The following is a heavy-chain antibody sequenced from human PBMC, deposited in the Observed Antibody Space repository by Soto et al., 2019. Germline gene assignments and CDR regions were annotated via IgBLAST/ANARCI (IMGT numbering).Heavy chain of an antibody. CDR1: GLTSPNYV. V-gene: IGHV3-33*03. D-gene: IGHD6-13*01. J-gene: IGHJ4*02. CDR2: VWYDGRQK. Sequence: QVHLVESGGGVVQPGSSRRLSCERPGLTSPNYVMHWARQTPGRGLEWVAKVWYDGRQKWYADLAKGRFTISRDNSENTVSLQMNSLRVEDTAVYYCATEPVESIWRIGSWGIDNWGQGTLVTVSS. CDR3: ATEPVESIWRIGSWGIDN.